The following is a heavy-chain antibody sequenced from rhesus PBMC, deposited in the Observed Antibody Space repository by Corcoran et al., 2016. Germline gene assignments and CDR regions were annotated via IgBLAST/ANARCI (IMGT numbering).Heavy chain of an antibody. CDR3: ASGLSYSPLDY. D-gene: IGHD5-12*01. CDR1: GGSISSSY. J-gene: IGHJ4*01. Sequence: QLQLQESGPGLVKPSETLSVTCAVSGGSISSSYWRWIRQAPGKGLEWIGYIYGSGSSTNYNPSLKRRVTLSGDTSKNQLSLKLSSVTAADTAVYYWASGLSYSPLDYWGQGVLVTVSS. CDR2: IYGSGSST. V-gene: IGHV4-169*02.